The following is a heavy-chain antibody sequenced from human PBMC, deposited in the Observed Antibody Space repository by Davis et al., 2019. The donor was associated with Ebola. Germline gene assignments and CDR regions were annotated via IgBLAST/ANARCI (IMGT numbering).Heavy chain of an antibody. J-gene: IGHJ4*02. CDR1: GITFTNYA. Sequence: GESLKISCAASGITFTNYALHWVRQAPGKGLQWLAVISYDGNNQYYADSVRGRFTVSRDNSKNTLYLQMNSLRAEDTAVYYCARSPLYSSGWYDYWGQGTLVTVSS. D-gene: IGHD6-19*01. CDR3: ARSPLYSSGWYDY. V-gene: IGHV3-30*04. CDR2: ISYDGNNQ.